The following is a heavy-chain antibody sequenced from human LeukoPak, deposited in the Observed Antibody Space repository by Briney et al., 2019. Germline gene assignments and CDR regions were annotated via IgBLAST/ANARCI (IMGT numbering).Heavy chain of an antibody. CDR3: ATIPTTVTWFDY. J-gene: IGHJ4*02. CDR2: ISYDGSNK. D-gene: IGHD4-17*01. CDR1: GFTFSSYA. V-gene: IGHV3-30-3*01. Sequence: GGSLRLSCAASGFTFSSYAMHWVRQAPGKGLEWVAVISYDGSNKYYADSVKGRFTISRDNSKNTLYLQMNSLRAEDTAVYYCATIPTTVTWFDYWGQGTLVTVSS.